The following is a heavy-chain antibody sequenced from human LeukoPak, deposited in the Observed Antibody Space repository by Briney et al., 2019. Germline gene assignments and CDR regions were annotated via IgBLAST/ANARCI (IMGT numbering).Heavy chain of an antibody. CDR1: GYTFTSYD. CDR3: ARGPPNWGFDY. J-gene: IGHJ4*02. V-gene: IGHV1-8*01. CDR2: MNPNSGST. D-gene: IGHD7-27*01. Sequence: GPVKVSCKASGYTFTSYDINWVRQATGQQLEWMGWMNPNSGSTGYAQKFQGRVTMTRNTSISTAYMELSSLRSEDTAVYYCARGPPNWGFDYWGQGTLVTVSS.